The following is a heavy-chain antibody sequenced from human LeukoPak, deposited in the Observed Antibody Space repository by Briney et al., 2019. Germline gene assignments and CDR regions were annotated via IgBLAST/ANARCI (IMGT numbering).Heavy chain of an antibody. Sequence: GGSLRLSCAASGFTSSSYGMHWVRQAPGKGLEWVSVIYSGGSTYYADSVKGRFTISRDNSKNTLYLQMNSLRAEDTAVYYCARGDDSSGYYHVAFDYWGQGTLVTVSS. V-gene: IGHV3-53*01. CDR3: ARGDDSSGYYHVAFDY. CDR1: GFTSSSYG. D-gene: IGHD3-22*01. CDR2: IYSGGST. J-gene: IGHJ4*02.